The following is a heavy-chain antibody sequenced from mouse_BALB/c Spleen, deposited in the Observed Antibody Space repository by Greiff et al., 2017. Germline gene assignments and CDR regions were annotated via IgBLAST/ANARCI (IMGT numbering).Heavy chain of an antibody. CDR3: ARSLYDGYYFDY. Sequence: VKLVESGPGLVAPSQSLSITCTVSGFSLTGYGVHWVRQPPGKGLEWLGMIWGGGSTDYNSALKSRLSISTDNSKSQVFLKMNSLQTDDTAMYYCARSLYDGYYFDYWGQGTLVTVSA. CDR2: IWGGGST. J-gene: IGHJ3*01. V-gene: IGHV2-6-7*01. D-gene: IGHD2-3*01. CDR1: GFSLTGYG.